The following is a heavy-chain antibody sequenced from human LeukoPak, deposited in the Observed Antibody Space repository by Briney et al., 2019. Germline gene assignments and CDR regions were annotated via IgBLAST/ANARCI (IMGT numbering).Heavy chain of an antibody. V-gene: IGHV1-46*01. CDR2: INPSGGST. CDR1: GYTFTSYY. J-gene: IGHJ4*02. D-gene: IGHD3-16*02. Sequence: GASVKVSCKASGYTFTSYYMHWVRHAPGQALEWMGIINPSGGSTSYAQKFQGRVTMTRDMSTSTVYMELSRLRSDDTALYSCASALESPFGGVFVWGQGTLVTVSS. CDR3: ASALESPFGGVFV.